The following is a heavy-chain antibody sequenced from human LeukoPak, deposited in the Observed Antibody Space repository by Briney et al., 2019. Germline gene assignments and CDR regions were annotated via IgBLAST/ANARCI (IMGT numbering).Heavy chain of an antibody. CDR2: ISAYNDNT. CDR3: ARDLSVLARGVIITSPDY. V-gene: IGHV1-18*01. J-gene: IGHJ4*02. D-gene: IGHD3-10*01. Sequence: ASVKVSCKASGYTFTSYGISWVRQAPGQGLEWMGWISAYNDNTNYAQKLQGRVTMTTDTSTSTAYMELRSLRSDDTAVYYCARDLSVLARGVIITSPDYWGQGTLVTVSS. CDR1: GYTFTSYG.